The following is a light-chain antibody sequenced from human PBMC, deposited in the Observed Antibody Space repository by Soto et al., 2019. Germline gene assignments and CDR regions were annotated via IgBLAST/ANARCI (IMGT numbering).Light chain of an antibody. Sequence: QSVLTQPPSASGTPGQRVTISCSGSRSNIGSNTVNWYQQLPGTAPKLLIYRNNQRPSGVPDRFSGSKSGTSASLAISGLQSEDEADYYCAAWDDSLNGSYVFGTGTKVTVL. V-gene: IGLV1-44*01. CDR3: AAWDDSLNGSYV. CDR1: RSNIGSNT. CDR2: RNN. J-gene: IGLJ1*01.